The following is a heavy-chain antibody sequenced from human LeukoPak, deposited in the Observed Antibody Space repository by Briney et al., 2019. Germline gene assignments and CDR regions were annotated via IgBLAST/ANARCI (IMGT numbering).Heavy chain of an antibody. CDR3: ARDQQFHGDYTVPSDY. J-gene: IGHJ4*02. CDR2: ISYDGSNK. V-gene: IGHV3-30-3*01. CDR1: GFTFSSYA. Sequence: PGGSLRFSCAASGFTFSSYAMHWVRQAPGKGLEWVAVISYDGSNKYYADSVRGRFTISRDNSKNTLYLQMNSLRAEDTAVYYCARDQQFHGDYTVPSDYWGQGTLVTVSS. D-gene: IGHD4-17*01.